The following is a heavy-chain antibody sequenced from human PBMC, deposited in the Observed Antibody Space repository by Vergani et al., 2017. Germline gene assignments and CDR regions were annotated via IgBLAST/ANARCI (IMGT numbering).Heavy chain of an antibody. CDR2: IYHGDSGT. Sequence: EVQLVQSGAEVNKPGESLTISCKRSGYSFTSYWSGWGRQMAGKGLVWMGFIYHGDSGTRYRPSVQGQVTISADKSICTAYLQWSSLKASDTAMYYCARGPNCLDYWGQGTLVTVYS. CDR1: GYSFTSYW. J-gene: IGHJ4*02. CDR3: ARGPNCLDY. V-gene: IGHV5-51*01.